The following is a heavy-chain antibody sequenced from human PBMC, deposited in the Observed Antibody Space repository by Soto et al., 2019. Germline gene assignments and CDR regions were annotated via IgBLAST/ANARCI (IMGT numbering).Heavy chain of an antibody. CDR2: ISGSGGST. CDR3: VNPSSGWSNLDY. V-gene: IGHV3-23*01. Sequence: GGSLRLSCAASGFTFSSYAMSWVRQAPGKGLEWVSAISGSGGSTYYADSVKGRFTISRDNSKNTLYLQMNSLRAEDTAVYYCVNPSSGWSNLDYWGQGTLVTVSS. J-gene: IGHJ4*02. D-gene: IGHD6-19*01. CDR1: GFTFSSYA.